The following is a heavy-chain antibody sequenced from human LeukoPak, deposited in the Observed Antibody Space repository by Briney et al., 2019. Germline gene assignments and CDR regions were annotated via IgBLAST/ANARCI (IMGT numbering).Heavy chain of an antibody. CDR1: GFTFSSYG. CDR2: IKQDGSEK. V-gene: IGHV3-7*02. J-gene: IGHJ5*02. Sequence: GGLRLSCAASGFTFSSYGMHWVRQAPGKGLEWVANIKQDGSEKHYVDSVKGRFTIFRDNTKNSLFLQMNTLTNEDTAVYYCARVWLGSFDPWGQGTLVTVSS. CDR3: ARVWLGSFDP. D-gene: IGHD2-21*01.